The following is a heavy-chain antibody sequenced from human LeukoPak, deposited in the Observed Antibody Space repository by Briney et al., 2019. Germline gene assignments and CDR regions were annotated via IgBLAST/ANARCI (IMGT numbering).Heavy chain of an antibody. V-gene: IGHV3-15*01. D-gene: IGHD3-10*01. CDR3: TTDGLAISYGSGSYDD. J-gene: IGHJ4*02. Sequence: PGGSLRLSCAASGFTFSSYAMSWVRQAPGKGLDWVGRIKSKTDGGTTDYAAPVKGRFTISRDDSKNTLYRQMNSLKTEDTAVYYCTTDGLAISYGSGSYDDWGQGTLVTVSS. CDR1: GFTFSSYA. CDR2: IKSKTDGGTT.